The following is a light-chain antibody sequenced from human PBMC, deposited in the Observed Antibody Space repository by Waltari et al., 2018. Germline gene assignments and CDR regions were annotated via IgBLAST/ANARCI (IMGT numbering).Light chain of an antibody. Sequence: SYELTQPPSVSVSPGQTATITCSGDALPKQYAFWYQQKPGQAPVLVTYKDTGRPSGIPDAFSGSTSGTTVTLTISGVQAEDEADYYCQSADSTSTHVVFGGGTKLTVL. CDR1: ALPKQY. CDR3: QSADSTSTHVV. J-gene: IGLJ2*01. CDR2: KDT. V-gene: IGLV3-25*03.